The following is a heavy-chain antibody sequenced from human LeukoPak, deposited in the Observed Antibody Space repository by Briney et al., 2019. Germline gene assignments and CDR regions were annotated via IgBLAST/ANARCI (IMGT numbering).Heavy chain of an antibody. V-gene: IGHV4-38-2*01. CDR1: GYPISSGYY. Sequence: SETLSLTCAVSGYPISSGYYWGWIRQPPGQGLEWLGSIYHSGSTYNNPSLKSRVTMSVDTSKNQFSLKLTSVTAADTAVYCCARAYSNWFDPWGQGTLVTVSS. CDR2: IYHSGST. J-gene: IGHJ5*02. D-gene: IGHD4-11*01. CDR3: ARAYSNWFDP.